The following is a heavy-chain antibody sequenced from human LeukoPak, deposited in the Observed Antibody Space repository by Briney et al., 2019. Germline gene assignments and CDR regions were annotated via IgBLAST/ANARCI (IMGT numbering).Heavy chain of an antibody. V-gene: IGHV4-30-4*01. J-gene: IGHJ4*02. CDR2: NYYSGST. CDR3: ARLGSGGYSPIFDY. CDR1: GGSISSGDYY. D-gene: IGHD3-22*01. Sequence: SETLSLTCTVSGGSISSGDYYWSWIRQPPGKGLEWIGYNYYSGSTYYNPSLKSRVTISVDTSKNQFSLKLSSVTAEDTAVYYCARLGSGGYSPIFDYWGQGTLVTVSS.